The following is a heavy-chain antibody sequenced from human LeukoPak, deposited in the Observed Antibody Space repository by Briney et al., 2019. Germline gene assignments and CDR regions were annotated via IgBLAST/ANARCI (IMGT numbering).Heavy chain of an antibody. V-gene: IGHV4-34*01. D-gene: IGHD1-26*01. CDR1: GGSFSGYY. CDR2: INHSGST. J-gene: IGHJ4*02. Sequence: SETLSLTCAVYGGSFSGYYWSWIRQPPGKGLEWIGEINHSGSTNYNPSLKSRVTISVDTSKNQFSLKLSSVTAADTAVYYCARANSIVGATVSFDYWGQGTLVTVSS. CDR3: ARANSIVGATVSFDY.